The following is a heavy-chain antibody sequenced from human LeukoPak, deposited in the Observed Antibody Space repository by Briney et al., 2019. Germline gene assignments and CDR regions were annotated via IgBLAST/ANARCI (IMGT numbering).Heavy chain of an antibody. V-gene: IGHV1-3*01. CDR3: ARPLYYDTSGLFGGPDY. D-gene: IGHD3-22*01. J-gene: IGHJ4*02. Sequence: AASVKVSCKASGYTFTSYTMHWVRQAPGQRLEWMGWINAGNGNTRYSQKFQGRVTITRDTSASTAYMELSSLRSEDTAVYYCARPLYYDTSGLFGGPDYWGQGTLVTVSS. CDR1: GYTFTSYT. CDR2: INAGNGNT.